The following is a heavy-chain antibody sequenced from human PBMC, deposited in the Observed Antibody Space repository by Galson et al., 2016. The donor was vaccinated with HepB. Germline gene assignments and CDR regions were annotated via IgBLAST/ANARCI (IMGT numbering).Heavy chain of an antibody. Sequence: SVKVSCKASGYIFTNFYMHWVRQAPGQGLEWMGIINPGSGTTTYAQKFQGRVTVTRDTSTSTVYMELSSLTSEDTAVYYCAREVFLSGISYWFDPWGQGTLVIVSS. J-gene: IGHJ5*02. D-gene: IGHD2/OR15-2a*01. CDR3: AREVFLSGISYWFDP. CDR2: INPGSGTT. CDR1: GYIFTNFY. V-gene: IGHV1-46*01.